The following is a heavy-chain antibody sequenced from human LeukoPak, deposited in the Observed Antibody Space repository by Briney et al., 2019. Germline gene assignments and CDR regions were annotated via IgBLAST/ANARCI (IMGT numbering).Heavy chain of an antibody. CDR1: GYPFTTWE. CDR3: ARGPRNDP. J-gene: IGHJ5*02. Sequence: ASVKVSCKASGYPFTTWEINWVRQAAGQGLEWMGWVHPNGGNTAYAQKFQGRVTMTRDTSISTAYMELSGLTSDDTAVYFCARGPRNDPWGQGTLVTVSS. CDR2: VHPNGGNT. V-gene: IGHV1-8*01. D-gene: IGHD1-14*01.